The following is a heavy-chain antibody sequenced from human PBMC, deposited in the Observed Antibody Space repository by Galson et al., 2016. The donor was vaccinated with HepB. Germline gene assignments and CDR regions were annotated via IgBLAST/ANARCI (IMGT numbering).Heavy chain of an antibody. J-gene: IGHJ4*02. D-gene: IGHD2-2*01. CDR3: VKGGDCSSTSCYAGPDY. CDR1: GFTFSSYA. V-gene: IGHV3-64D*06. CDR2: ISSNGGST. Sequence: SLRLSCAASGFTFSSYAMHWVRQAPGKGLEYVSAISSNGGSTYYADSVKGRFTISRDNSKNTLYLQMSSLRAEDTAVYYCVKGGDCSSTSCYAGPDYWGQGTLVTVSS.